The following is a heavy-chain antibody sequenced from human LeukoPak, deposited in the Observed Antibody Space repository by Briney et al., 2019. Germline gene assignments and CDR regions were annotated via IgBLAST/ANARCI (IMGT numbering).Heavy chain of an antibody. CDR3: AKDPSSSWYYFDY. CDR2: ISWNSGSI. D-gene: IGHD6-13*01. J-gene: IGHJ4*02. V-gene: IGHV3-9*01. Sequence: GGSLRLTCAASGFTFDDYAMHWVRQAPGKGLEWVSGISWNSGSIGYADSVKGRFTISRDNAKNSLYLQMNSLRAEDTALYYCAKDPSSSWYYFDYWGQGTLVTVSS. CDR1: GFTFDDYA.